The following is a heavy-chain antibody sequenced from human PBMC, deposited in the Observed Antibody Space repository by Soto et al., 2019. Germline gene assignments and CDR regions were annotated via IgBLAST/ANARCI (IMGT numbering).Heavy chain of an antibody. J-gene: IGHJ6*02. CDR3: AGVDTAMAVARYYYGMDV. D-gene: IGHD5-18*01. Sequence: SVKVSFKASGGPFISYAISWVRQAPGQGLEWMGGIIPIFGTANYAQKFQGRVTITADKSTSTAYMELSSLRSEDTAVYYCAGVDTAMAVARYYYGMDVWGQGTTVTVSS. V-gene: IGHV1-69*06. CDR1: GGPFISYA. CDR2: IIPIFGTA.